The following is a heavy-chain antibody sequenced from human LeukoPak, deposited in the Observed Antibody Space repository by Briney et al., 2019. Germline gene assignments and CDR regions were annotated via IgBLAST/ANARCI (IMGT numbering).Heavy chain of an antibody. D-gene: IGHD3-22*01. CDR1: GGTFSSYA. CDR2: IIPILGIA. CDR3: ARGGEDYDSSGYPY. J-gene: IGHJ4*02. V-gene: IGHV1-69*04. Sequence: GASVKVTCKASGGTFSSYAISWVRQAPGQGLEWMGRIIPILGIANYAQKFQGRVTITADKSTSTAYMELSSLRFEDTAVYYCARGGEDYDSSGYPYWGQGTLVTVSS.